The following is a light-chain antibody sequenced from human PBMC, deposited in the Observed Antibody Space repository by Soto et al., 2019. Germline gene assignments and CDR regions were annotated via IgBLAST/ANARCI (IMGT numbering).Light chain of an antibody. CDR1: SSDVGGYNY. CDR3: SSYGGRNNVV. CDR2: EVS. V-gene: IGLV2-8*01. Sequence: QSVLTQPPSASGSPGQSVTIACTGTSSDVGGYNYVSWYQQHPGKAPKLTIYEVSNRPSGVTDHFSGSKSGNTASLTVSGLQSDDEADYYCSSYGGRNNVVFVGGTKLTV. J-gene: IGLJ2*01.